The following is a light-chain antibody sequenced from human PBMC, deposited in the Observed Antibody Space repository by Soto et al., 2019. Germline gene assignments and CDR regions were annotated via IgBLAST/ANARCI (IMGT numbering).Light chain of an antibody. CDR3: CSYAGSSTYV. J-gene: IGLJ2*01. V-gene: IGLV2-23*01. Sequence: QSALTQPASVSGSPGQSIPISCTGTSSDVGSYNLVSWYQHHPGKAPKLMIYEGSKRPSGVSNRSSGSMSGNTASLTISGLQAEDEADYYCCSYAGSSTYVFGGGTKLTVL. CDR2: EGS. CDR1: SSDVGSYNL.